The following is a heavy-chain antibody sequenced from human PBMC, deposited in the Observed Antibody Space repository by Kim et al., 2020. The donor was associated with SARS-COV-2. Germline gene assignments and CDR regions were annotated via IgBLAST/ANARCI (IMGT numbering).Heavy chain of an antibody. CDR3: ARFSYGSGSYYNPTNWNYGMDV. D-gene: IGHD3-10*01. CDR1: GGSISSSSYY. Sequence: SETLSLTCTVSGGSISSSSYYWGWIRQPPGKGLEWIGSIYYSGSTYYNPSLKSRVTISVDTSKNQFSLKLSSVTAADTAVYYCARFSYGSGSYYNPTNWNYGMDVWGQGTTVTVSS. J-gene: IGHJ6*02. CDR2: IYYSGST. V-gene: IGHV4-39*01.